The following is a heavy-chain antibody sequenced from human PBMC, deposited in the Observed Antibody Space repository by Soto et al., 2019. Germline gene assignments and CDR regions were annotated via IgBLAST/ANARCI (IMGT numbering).Heavy chain of an antibody. CDR3: ARDLQATVTTYAFDI. D-gene: IGHD4-17*01. J-gene: IGHJ3*02. V-gene: IGHV3-33*01. CDR2: IWYDGSNK. Sequence: VQLVESGGGVVQPGRSLRLSCAASGFTFSSYGMHWVRQAPGKGLEWVAVIWYDGSNKYYADSVKGRFTISRDNSKNTLYLQMNSLRAEDTAVYYCARDLQATVTTYAFDIWGQGTMVTVSS. CDR1: GFTFSSYG.